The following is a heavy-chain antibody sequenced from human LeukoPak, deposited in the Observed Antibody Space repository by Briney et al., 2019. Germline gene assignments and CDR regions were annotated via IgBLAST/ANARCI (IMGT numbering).Heavy chain of an antibody. CDR3: AGQNYYDSSGYYLMAPNYYYGMDV. D-gene: IGHD3-22*01. CDR2: IYHSGST. CDR1: GGSISSSNW. J-gene: IGHJ6*02. V-gene: IGHV4-4*02. Sequence: PSETLSLTCAVSGGSISSSNWWSWVRQPPGKGLEWIGEIYHSGSTNYNPSLKSRVTISVDKSKNQFSLKLSSVTAADTAVYYCAGQNYYDSSGYYLMAPNYYYGMDVWGQGTTVTVSS.